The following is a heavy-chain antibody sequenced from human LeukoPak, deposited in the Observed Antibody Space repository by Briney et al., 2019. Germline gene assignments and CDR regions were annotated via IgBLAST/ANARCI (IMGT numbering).Heavy chain of an antibody. J-gene: IGHJ5*02. CDR2: INHSGST. V-gene: IGHV4-34*01. D-gene: IGHD2-2*01. CDR1: GGSFSVYY. CDR3: ARGLGGIVVVPAAIGWFDP. Sequence: SETLSLTCAVYGGSFSVYYWSWIRQPPGKGLEWIGEINHSGSTNYNPSLKSRVTISVDTSKNQFSLKLSSVTAADTAVYYCARGLGGIVVVPAAIGWFDPWGQGTLVTVSS.